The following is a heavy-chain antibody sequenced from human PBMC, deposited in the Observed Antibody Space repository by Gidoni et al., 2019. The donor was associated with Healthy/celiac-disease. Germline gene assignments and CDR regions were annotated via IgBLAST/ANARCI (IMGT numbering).Heavy chain of an antibody. CDR1: GFTFSSYG. J-gene: IGHJ4*02. D-gene: IGHD4-17*01. CDR3: AKMWTTVTTTSFDY. V-gene: IGHV3-23*01. CDR2: ISGSGVST. Sequence: EVQLLESGGGLVQHGGSLRLSCAASGFTFSSYGMSWVRQAPGKGLKWVSAISGSGVSTYYEDSVKGRFTISRDNSKNTLYLQMNSLRAEDTAVYYCAKMWTTVTTTSFDYWGQGTLVTVSS.